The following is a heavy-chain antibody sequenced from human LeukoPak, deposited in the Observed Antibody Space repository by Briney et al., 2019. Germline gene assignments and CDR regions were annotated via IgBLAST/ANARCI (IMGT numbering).Heavy chain of an antibody. V-gene: IGHV3-48*03. CDR1: GFTFSSYE. CDR2: ISSSGSTI. Sequence: GGSLRLSCAASGFTFSSYELNWVRQAPGKGLEWVSYISSSGSTIHYADSVKGRFTISRDNAKNSLYLQMNSLTAEDTAVYYCARDVRYYYGMDVWGQGTTFTVSS. J-gene: IGHJ6*02. CDR3: ARDVRYYYGMDV.